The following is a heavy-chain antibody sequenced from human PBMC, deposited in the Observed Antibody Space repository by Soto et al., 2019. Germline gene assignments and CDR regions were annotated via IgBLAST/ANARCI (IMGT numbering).Heavy chain of an antibody. V-gene: IGHV4-30-4*01. Sequence: QVQLQESGPGVVRPSQILSLTCTVSGGSISSGNIYWSWIRQPPGKGLEWIGYIYYTGSTYYNPSLTSRVTIPVNPSKNQFSLTLTSVTAAGTAIYYCARVTLVRGVMAAYWGQGTLVTVSS. D-gene: IGHD3-10*01. J-gene: IGHJ4*02. CDR1: GGSISSGNIY. CDR3: ARVTLVRGVMAAY. CDR2: IYYTGST.